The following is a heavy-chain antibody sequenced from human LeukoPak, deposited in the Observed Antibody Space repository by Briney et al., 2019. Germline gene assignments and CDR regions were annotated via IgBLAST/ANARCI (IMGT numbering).Heavy chain of an antibody. CDR3: ARTLWFGELIPHFDY. J-gene: IGHJ4*02. D-gene: IGHD3-10*01. CDR2: INHSGST. V-gene: IGHV4-34*01. Sequence: SETLSLTCAVYGGSFSGYYWSWIRQPPGKGLEWIGEINHSGSTNYNPSLKSRVTISVDTSKNQFSLKLSSVTAADTAVYYCARTLWFGELIPHFDYWGQGTLVTVSS. CDR1: GGSFSGYY.